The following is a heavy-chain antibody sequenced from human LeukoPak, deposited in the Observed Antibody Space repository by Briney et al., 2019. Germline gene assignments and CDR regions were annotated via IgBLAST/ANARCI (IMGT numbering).Heavy chain of an antibody. CDR3: ARSYSNLYYYYMDV. D-gene: IGHD4-11*01. Sequence: NASETLSLTCTVSGGSISSYYWSWIRQPPGKGLEWIGYIYTSGSTNYNPSLKSRVTISVDTSKNQFSLKLSSVAAADTAVYYCARSYSNLYYYYMDVWGKGTTVTVSS. J-gene: IGHJ6*03. V-gene: IGHV4-4*09. CDR1: GGSISSYY. CDR2: IYTSGST.